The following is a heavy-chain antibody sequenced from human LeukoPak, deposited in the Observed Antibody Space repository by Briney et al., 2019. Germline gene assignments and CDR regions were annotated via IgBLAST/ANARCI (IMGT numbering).Heavy chain of an antibody. CDR2: INPNSGGT. CDR3: ARAFNYDFWSGYKENWFDP. J-gene: IGHJ5*02. V-gene: IGHV1-2*06. Sequence: AASVKVSCKASGYTFTGYYMHWVRQAPGQGLEWMGRINPNSGGTNYAQKFQGRVTMTRDTSISTAYMELSRLRSDDTAVYYCARAFNYDFWSGYKENWFDPWGQGTLVTVSS. CDR1: GYTFTGYY. D-gene: IGHD3-3*01.